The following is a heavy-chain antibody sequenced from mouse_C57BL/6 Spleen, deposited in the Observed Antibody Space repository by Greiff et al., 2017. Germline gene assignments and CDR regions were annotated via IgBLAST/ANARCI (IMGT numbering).Heavy chain of an antibody. V-gene: IGHV3-6*01. CDR2: ISYDGSN. CDR1: GYSITSGYY. Sequence: EVQLQQSGPGLVKPSQSLSLTCSVTGYSITSGYYWNWIRQFPGNKLEWMGYISYDGSNNYNPSLKNRNSLTRDTSKNQFFLKLNSVTTEDTATYYCARDPYYDYYFDYWGQGTTLTVSS. CDR3: ARDPYYDYYFDY. D-gene: IGHD2-10*01. J-gene: IGHJ2*01.